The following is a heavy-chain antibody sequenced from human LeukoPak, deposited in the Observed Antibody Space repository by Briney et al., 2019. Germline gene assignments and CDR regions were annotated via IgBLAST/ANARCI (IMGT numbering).Heavy chain of an antibody. V-gene: IGHV4-39*01. Sequence: SETLSLTCTVSGGSISSSSYYWGWIRQPPGKGLEWIGSIYYSGSTYYNPSLKSRVTISVDTSKNQFSLKLSSVTAADTGVYYCASTGYSYAVNEIHAFDIWGQGTMVTVSS. D-gene: IGHD5-18*01. CDR1: GGSISSSSYY. CDR2: IYYSGST. CDR3: ASTGYSYAVNEIHAFDI. J-gene: IGHJ3*02.